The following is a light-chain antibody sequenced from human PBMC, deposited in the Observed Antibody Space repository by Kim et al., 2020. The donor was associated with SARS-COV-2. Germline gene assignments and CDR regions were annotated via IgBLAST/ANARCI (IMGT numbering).Light chain of an antibody. J-gene: IGKJ5*01. CDR2: GAS. V-gene: IGKV1-17*01. CDR3: LQHSTYPIT. CDR1: QDIMND. Sequence: ASVRERVTITCRASQDIMNDVGWCQQNPGRAPKRLIYGASSLQSGVPSRFSGSGSGTEFTLTISSVQPEDFATYFCLQHSTYPITFGQGTRLEIK.